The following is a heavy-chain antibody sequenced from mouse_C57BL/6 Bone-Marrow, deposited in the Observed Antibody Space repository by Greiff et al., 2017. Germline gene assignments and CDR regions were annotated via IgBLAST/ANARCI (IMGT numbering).Heavy chain of an antibody. CDR2: ISSGSSTI. CDR1: GFTFSDYG. V-gene: IGHV5-17*01. J-gene: IGHJ1*03. CDR3: AKTGGYFDV. Sequence: EVHLVESGGGLVKPGGSLKLSCAASGFTFSDYGMHWVRQAPEKGLEWVAYISSGSSTIYYADTVKGRFTISRDNAKNTLFLQMTSLRSEDTAMYYCAKTGGYFDVCGTGTTVTVSS. D-gene: IGHD4-1*01.